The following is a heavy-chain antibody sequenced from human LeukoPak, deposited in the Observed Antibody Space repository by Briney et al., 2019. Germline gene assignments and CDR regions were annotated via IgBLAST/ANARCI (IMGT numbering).Heavy chain of an antibody. D-gene: IGHD2-2*01. CDR2: IRYDGNNK. J-gene: IGHJ4*02. V-gene: IGHV3-30*02. CDR3: AKIEGKYQLANVPDH. CDR1: GFTFSTYG. Sequence: PGGSLRLSCAASGFTFSTYGMDWVRQAPGKGLEWVAFIRYDGNNKYYADFVKGRFTISRDNSKNTLYLHMNSLRTEDTAVYYCAKIEGKYQLANVPDHWGQGTLVTVSS.